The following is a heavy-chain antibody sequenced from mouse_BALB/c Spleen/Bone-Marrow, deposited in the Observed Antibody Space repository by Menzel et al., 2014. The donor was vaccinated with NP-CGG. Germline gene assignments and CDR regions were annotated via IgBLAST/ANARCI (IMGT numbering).Heavy chain of an antibody. J-gene: IGHJ3*01. D-gene: IGHD2-14*01. CDR2: ISSGGSYT. V-gene: IGHV5-6-4*01. Sequence: EVKLVESGGGLVKPGGSLKLSCAASGFTFSSYTMSWVRQTPETRLEWVATISSGGSYTYYPDSVKGRFTISRDNAKNTLYLQMSSLKSEDTAMYYCTRSYYRYDEEAWFAYWGQGTLVTVSA. CDR1: GFTFSSYT. CDR3: TRSYYRYDEEAWFAY.